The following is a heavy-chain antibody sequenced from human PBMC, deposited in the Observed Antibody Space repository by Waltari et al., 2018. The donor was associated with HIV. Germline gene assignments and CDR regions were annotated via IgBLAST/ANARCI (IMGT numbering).Heavy chain of an antibody. V-gene: IGHV4-39*01. CDR1: GGPVNSPAHY. CDR3: AADFDNNYLDA. CDR2: VYYTGTT. J-gene: IGHJ5*02. D-gene: IGHD1-1*01. Sequence: QLQLQESGPGLLKTSETLSLTCTVSGGPVNSPAHYWDWIRPSPGGGLEWIGCVYYTGTTVYNPSLKSRVTISVDTSKNRFSLNLTSVTASDTAVYWCAADFDNNYLDAWGQGISVTVSS.